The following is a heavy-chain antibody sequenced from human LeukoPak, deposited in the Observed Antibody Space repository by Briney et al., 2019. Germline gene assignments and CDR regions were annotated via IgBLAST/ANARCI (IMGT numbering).Heavy chain of an antibody. CDR3: ARRYSSKSGSWSWRWFDP. D-gene: IGHD5-12*01. Sequence: SETLSLTCAVYGGSFSGYYWSWIRQPPGKRREWIGEINHSGSTNYNPSLKSRVPISVDPSKTQFSLKLSSVTAADTAVLYSARRYSSKSGSWSWRWFDPWGPGTLVTVSS. J-gene: IGHJ5*02. CDR2: INHSGST. CDR1: GGSFSGYY. V-gene: IGHV4-34*01.